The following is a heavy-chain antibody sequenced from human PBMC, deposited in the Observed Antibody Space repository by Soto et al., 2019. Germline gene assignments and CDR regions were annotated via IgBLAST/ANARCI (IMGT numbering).Heavy chain of an antibody. J-gene: IGHJ5*02. D-gene: IGHD2-2*01. CDR3: AKLSCTSSTCYFPGWFDP. V-gene: IGHV4-31*03. Sequence: SETLSLTCTVSGDSISGGASFWSWIRQPPGKGLEWIANVYYSGSSYYNPPLKSRLTISVDTTKNQFSLQLKSMTAADTAVYYCAKLSCTSSTCYFPGWFDPWGQGTLVTVSS. CDR2: VYYSGSS. CDR1: GDSISGGASF.